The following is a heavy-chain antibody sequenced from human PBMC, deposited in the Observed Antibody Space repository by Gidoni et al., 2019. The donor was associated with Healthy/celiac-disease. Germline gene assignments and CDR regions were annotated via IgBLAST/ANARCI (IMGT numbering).Heavy chain of an antibody. J-gene: IGHJ4*02. D-gene: IGHD6-19*01. CDR1: GFTFSSYA. Sequence: EVQLLEPGGGLVQPGGSLRLCCAASGFTFSSYAMSWVRLAPGKGLEWVSAISGSGGSTYYADSVKGRFTISRDNSKNTLYLQMNSLRAEDTAVYYCAKALGIAVAGNGLDYWGQGTLVTVSS. CDR2: ISGSGGST. CDR3: AKALGIAVAGNGLDY. V-gene: IGHV3-23*01.